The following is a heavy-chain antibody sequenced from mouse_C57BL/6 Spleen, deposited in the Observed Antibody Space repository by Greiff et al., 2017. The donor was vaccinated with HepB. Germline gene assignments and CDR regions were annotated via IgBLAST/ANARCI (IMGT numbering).Heavy chain of an antibody. CDR3: AICYYGSSHWYFDV. CDR2: IHPSDSDT. CDR1: GYTFTSYW. J-gene: IGHJ1*03. V-gene: IGHV1-74*01. D-gene: IGHD1-1*01. Sequence: QVQLKQPGAELVKPGASVKVSCKASGYTFTSYWMHWVKQRPGQGLEWIGRIHPSDSDTNYNQKFKGKATLTVDKSSSTAYMQLSSLTSEDSAVYYCAICYYGSSHWYFDVWGTGTTVTVSS.